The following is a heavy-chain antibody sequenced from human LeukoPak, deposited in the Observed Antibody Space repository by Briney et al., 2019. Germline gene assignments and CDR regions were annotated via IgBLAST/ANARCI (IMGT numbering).Heavy chain of an antibody. D-gene: IGHD4-17*01. CDR2: IYYSGST. V-gene: IGHV4-31*03. CDR3: ARDRVGWGRWTVTTTDAFDI. CDR1: GVSISSGGYY. J-gene: IGHJ3*02. Sequence: SETLSLTCTVSGVSISSGGYYWSWIRQHPGKGLEWIGYIYYSGSTYYNPSLKSRVTISVDTSKNQFSLKLSSVTAADTAVYYCARDRVGWGRWTVTTTDAFDIWGQGTMVTVSS.